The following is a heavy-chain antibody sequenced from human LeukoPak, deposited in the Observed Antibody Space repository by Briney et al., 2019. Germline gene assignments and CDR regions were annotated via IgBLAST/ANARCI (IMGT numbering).Heavy chain of an antibody. D-gene: IGHD3-3*01. CDR1: GWSFGGYY. J-gene: IGHJ4*02. V-gene: IGHV4-34*01. CDR2: INQSGNT. Sequence: SETLSLTCSVYGWSFGGYYWSWIRQSPEKGLEWIAEINQSGNTNYNPSLKSRATISVDTPKNQFSLKVTSGVAADTAVYYCATGPGGYYFDYWGQGTLVTVSS. CDR3: ATGPGGYYFDY.